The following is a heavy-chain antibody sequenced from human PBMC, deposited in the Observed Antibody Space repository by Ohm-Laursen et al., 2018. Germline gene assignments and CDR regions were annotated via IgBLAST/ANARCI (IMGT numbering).Heavy chain of an antibody. CDR1: GFNFTDYA. D-gene: IGHD3-10*01. J-gene: IGHJ4*02. V-gene: IGHV3-9*01. Sequence: SLRLSCAASGFNFTDYAMHWVRQVPGKGLEWVSGISWNSANTGYADSVKGRFTISRDNAKKSLYLQMNSLRVEDTALYYCSKDVRGMIDTFDSWGQGTLVTVS. CDR3: SKDVRGMIDTFDS. CDR2: ISWNSANT.